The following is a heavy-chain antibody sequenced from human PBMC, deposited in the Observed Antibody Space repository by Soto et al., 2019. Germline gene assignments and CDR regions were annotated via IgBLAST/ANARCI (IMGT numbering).Heavy chain of an antibody. Sequence: GGSLRLSCAASGFTFSNYAMAWVRQAPGKGLEWVSVISGSAGSTYYAGSVKGRFTISRDNSKNTVYLQMNSLRAEDTAIYYCAKVGGPGIRRWFGPKWLDPCGQGPLVTVYS. CDR1: GFTFSNYA. V-gene: IGHV3-23*01. CDR3: AKVGGPGIRRWFGPKWLDP. CDR2: ISGSAGST. D-gene: IGHD3-16*01. J-gene: IGHJ5*02.